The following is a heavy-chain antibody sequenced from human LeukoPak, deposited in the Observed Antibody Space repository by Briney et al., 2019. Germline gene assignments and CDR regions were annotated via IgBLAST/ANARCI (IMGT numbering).Heavy chain of an antibody. Sequence: GRSLRLSCAASGFTFSSYAMHWVRQAPGKGLEWVAVISYDGSNKYYADSVKGRFTISRDNSKNTLYLQMNSLRAEDTAVYYCAREVDDLVVVVAAKAYGMDVWGKGTTVTVSS. J-gene: IGHJ6*04. D-gene: IGHD2-15*01. CDR2: ISYDGSNK. CDR1: GFTFSSYA. V-gene: IGHV3-30*04. CDR3: AREVDDLVVVVAAKAYGMDV.